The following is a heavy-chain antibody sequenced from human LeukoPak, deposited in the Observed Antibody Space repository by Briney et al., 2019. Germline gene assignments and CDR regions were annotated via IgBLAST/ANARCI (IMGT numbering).Heavy chain of an antibody. V-gene: IGHV1-8*01. D-gene: IGHD2-2*01. J-gene: IGHJ5*02. CDR1: GYTFTNYD. CDR2: MNSKSGDT. Sequence: ASVKVSCKASGYTFTNYDINWVRQATGQGLEWMGWMNSKSGDTGYAQRFQGRVTMTRDTSINTAYMELSSLTSEDTAVYYCARSHLGYCSSTSCLNWFDPWGQGTLVTVSS. CDR3: ARSHLGYCSSTSCLNWFDP.